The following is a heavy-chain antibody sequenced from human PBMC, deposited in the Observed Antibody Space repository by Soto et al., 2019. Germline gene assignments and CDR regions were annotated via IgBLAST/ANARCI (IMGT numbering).Heavy chain of an antibody. CDR1: GYTFTSYG. V-gene: IGHV1-18*01. Sequence: QVQLVQSGAEVKKPGASVKVSCKASGYTFTSYGISWVRQAPGQGLEWMGWISAYNGNTKYAQKLQGRVTMTTDTATRTAYMALRSLRSDDTAVYYSAREPTSVDYWGQGTLVTVSS. CDR2: ISAYNGNT. J-gene: IGHJ4*02. CDR3: AREPTSVDY.